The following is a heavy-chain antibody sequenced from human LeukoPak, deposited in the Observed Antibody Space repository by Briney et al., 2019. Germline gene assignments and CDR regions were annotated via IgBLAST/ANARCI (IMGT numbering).Heavy chain of an antibody. Sequence: SQTLSLTCTVSGGSISSGTYYWSWIRQPAGKGLEWIGRISTSESTNYNSSLKSRVTISVDTSKNQFSLKLSSVTAADTAVYYCASTGGGGSGSYPRPFDYWGQGTLVTVSS. J-gene: IGHJ4*02. V-gene: IGHV4-61*02. CDR2: ISTSEST. D-gene: IGHD3-10*01. CDR1: GGSISSGTYY. CDR3: ASTGGGGSGSYPRPFDY.